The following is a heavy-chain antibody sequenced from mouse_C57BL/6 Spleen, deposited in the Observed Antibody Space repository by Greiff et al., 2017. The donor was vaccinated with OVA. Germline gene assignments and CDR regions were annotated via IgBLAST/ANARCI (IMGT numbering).Heavy chain of an antibody. CDR2: IWSGGST. V-gene: IGHV2-2*01. Sequence: QVQLQQSGPGLVQPSQSLSITCTVSGFSLTSYGVHWVRQSPGKGLEWLGVIWSGGSTDYNAAFISRLSISKDNSKSQVFFKMNSLQADDTAIYYCARTGDWSHYAMDYWGQGTSVTVSS. CDR3: ARTGDWSHYAMDY. CDR1: GFSLTSYG. J-gene: IGHJ4*01. D-gene: IGHD3-3*01.